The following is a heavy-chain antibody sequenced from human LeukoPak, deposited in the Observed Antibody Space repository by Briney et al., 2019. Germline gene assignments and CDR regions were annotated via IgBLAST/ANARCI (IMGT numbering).Heavy chain of an antibody. J-gene: IGHJ4*02. CDR2: ISAYNGNT. CDR3: ARGHRTAAYDSTGSDY. D-gene: IGHD3-22*01. V-gene: IGHV1-18*01. Sequence: GAAVKVSCKPSRYSFISYGICWVRQAPGDGLEWVGWISAYNGNTNYAQQFQGRVTMTTDTSTSTAYMELRSLRSDDTAVYYCARGHRTAAYDSTGSDYWGQGTLVTVSS. CDR1: RYSFISYG.